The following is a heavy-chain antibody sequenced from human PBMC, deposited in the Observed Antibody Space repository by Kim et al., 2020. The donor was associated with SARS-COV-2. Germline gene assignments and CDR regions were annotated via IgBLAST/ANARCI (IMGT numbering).Heavy chain of an antibody. CDR2: IWYDGSNK. V-gene: IGHV3-33*08. CDR3: AREALLAYFDY. Sequence: GGSLRLSCAASGFTFSSYGMHWVRQAPGKGLEWVAVIWYDGSNKYYADSVKGRFTISRDNSKNTLYLQMNSLRAEDTAVYYCAREALLAYFDYWGQGTLVTVSS. CDR1: GFTFSSYG. D-gene: IGHD1-26*01. J-gene: IGHJ4*02.